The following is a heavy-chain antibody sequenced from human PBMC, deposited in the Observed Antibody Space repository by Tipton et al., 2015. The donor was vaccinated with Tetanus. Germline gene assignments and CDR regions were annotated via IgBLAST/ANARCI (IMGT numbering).Heavy chain of an antibody. CDR2: IHHTGST. CDR1: GDSISSGGPY. CDR3: ASTVGHSGGYYYYGMDV. V-gene: IGHV4-31*03. D-gene: IGHD3-16*01. Sequence: TLSLTCTVSGDSISSGGPYWSWIRQFPGKGLEWMGYIHHTGSTYYNPSLKSRVTISVDTSKNQFSLKLSSVTAADTAVYYCASTVGHSGGYYYYGMDVWGQGTTVTVSS. J-gene: IGHJ6*02.